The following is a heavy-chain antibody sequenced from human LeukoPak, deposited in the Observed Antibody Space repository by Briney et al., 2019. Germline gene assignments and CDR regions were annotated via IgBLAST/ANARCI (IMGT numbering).Heavy chain of an antibody. CDR3: ARGVEGPYCSGGSCYYFDY. D-gene: IGHD2-15*01. CDR2: IIPIFGTA. Sequence: SVKVSCKASGGTFSSYAISWVRQAPGQELEWMGGIIPIFGTANYAQKFQGRVTITADESTSTAYMELSSLRSEDTAVYYCARGVEGPYCSGGSCYYFDYWGQGTLVTVSS. J-gene: IGHJ4*02. CDR1: GGTFSSYA. V-gene: IGHV1-69*13.